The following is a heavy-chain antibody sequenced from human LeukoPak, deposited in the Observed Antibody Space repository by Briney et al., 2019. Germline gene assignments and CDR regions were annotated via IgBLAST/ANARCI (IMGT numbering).Heavy chain of an antibody. CDR1: GFTFSSYW. Sequence: GGSLTLSCAASGFTFSSYWMSWVRQAPGKGLEWVANIKQDGSEKYYVDSVKGRFTISRDNAKNSLYLQMNSLRADATAVYYCAKGPLAVEHSTHRFDFWGQGTLVTVSS. D-gene: IGHD1/OR15-1a*01. J-gene: IGHJ4*02. CDR3: AKGPLAVEHSTHRFDF. V-gene: IGHV3-7*03. CDR2: IKQDGSEK.